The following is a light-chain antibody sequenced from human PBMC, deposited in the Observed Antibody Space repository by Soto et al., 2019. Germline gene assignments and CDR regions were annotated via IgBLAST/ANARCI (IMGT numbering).Light chain of an antibody. Sequence: DMVMTQSPATLSVSPGERATLSCRASQSVSSSLAWYQQKPGRSPRLLIYGASTGAIAIPARFSGSGSGTKFTLTISSLQSEDFAVYYCLQYNNWWTFGPGTKVEIK. CDR2: GAS. V-gene: IGKV3-15*01. J-gene: IGKJ1*01. CDR3: LQYNNWWT. CDR1: QSVSSS.